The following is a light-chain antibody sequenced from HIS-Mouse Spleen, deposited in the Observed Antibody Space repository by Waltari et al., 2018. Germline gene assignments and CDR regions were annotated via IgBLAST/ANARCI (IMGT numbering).Light chain of an antibody. CDR2: EGS. V-gene: IGLV2-23*03. CDR1: SSDVGSYTL. J-gene: IGLJ2*01. CDR3: CSYAGSSTFVV. Sequence: QSALTQPASVSGSPGQSITISCTGTSSDVGSYTLVSSYQQHPGKAPKLMIYEGSKRPSGVSNRFSGSKSGNTASLTISGLQAEDEADYYCCSYAGSSTFVVFGGGTKLTVL.